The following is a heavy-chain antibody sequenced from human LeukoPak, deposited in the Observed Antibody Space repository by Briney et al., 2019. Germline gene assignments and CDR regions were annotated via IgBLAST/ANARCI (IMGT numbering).Heavy chain of an antibody. CDR3: AKDRELYYGSGSSFDY. V-gene: IGHV3-74*01. CDR1: GFSISSFW. D-gene: IGHD3-10*01. J-gene: IGHJ4*02. Sequence: GGSLRLSCAASGFSISSFWMHWVRQAPGKGLVWVSRVNGEGGYRNYADSVKGRFTISRDNARNTLYLQMNSLRAEDTAVYYCAKDRELYYGSGSSFDYWGQGTLVTVSS. CDR2: VNGEGGYR.